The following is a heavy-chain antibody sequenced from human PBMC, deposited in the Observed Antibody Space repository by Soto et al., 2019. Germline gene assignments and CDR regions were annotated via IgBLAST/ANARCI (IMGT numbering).Heavy chain of an antibody. CDR1: GDSIGRFY. V-gene: IGHV4-4*07. D-gene: IGHD1-26*01. CDR2: VYSTGGT. CDR3: ARDLSGTGLDI. J-gene: IGHJ6*02. Sequence: QVQLHESGPGLVKPSETLSLTCNVSGDSIGRFYWSWIRQSADKGLEWIGRVYSTGGTAYNPALKGRVTISLDRSNNHVSLEMNSVTAADTAVYFCARDLSGTGLDIWGRGTRVTVSS.